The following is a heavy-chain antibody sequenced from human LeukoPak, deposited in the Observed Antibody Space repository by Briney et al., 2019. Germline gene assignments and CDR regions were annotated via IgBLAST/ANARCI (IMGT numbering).Heavy chain of an antibody. J-gene: IGHJ4*02. V-gene: IGHV1-24*01. Sequence: ASVKVSCKVSGYTLTELSMHWVRQAPGKGLEWMGGFDPEDGETIYAQKFQGRVTMTRDTSISTAYMELSRLRSDDTAVYYCARGDSADYWGQGTLVTVSS. CDR2: FDPEDGET. CDR3: ARGDSADY. CDR1: GYTLTELS.